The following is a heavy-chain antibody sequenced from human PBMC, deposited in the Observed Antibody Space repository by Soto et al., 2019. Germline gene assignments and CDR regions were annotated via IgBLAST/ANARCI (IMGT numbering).Heavy chain of an antibody. V-gene: IGHV3-74*01. CDR3: ARVSGCSSTSCYASEYYYGMDV. CDR2: INSDGSST. J-gene: IGHJ6*02. CDR1: GFTFSSYW. D-gene: IGHD2-2*01. Sequence: GGSLRLSCAASGFTFSSYWMHWVRQAPGKGLVWVSRINSDGSSTSYADSVKGRFTISRDNAKNTLYLQMNSLRAEDTAVYYCARVSGCSSTSCYASEYYYGMDVWGQGTTVTVSS.